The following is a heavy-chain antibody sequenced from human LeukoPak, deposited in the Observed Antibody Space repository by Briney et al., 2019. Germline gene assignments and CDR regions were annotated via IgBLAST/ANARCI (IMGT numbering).Heavy chain of an antibody. CDR2: IYYSGST. Sequence: SETLSLICTASGGSISNYYWSWIRQPPGKGLEWIGYIYYSGSTNYNPSLKSRVTISVDTSKNQFSLKLNSVTAADTAVYYCARTKPLDPFDIWGQGTMVTVSS. CDR3: ARTKPLDPFDI. CDR1: GGSISNYY. V-gene: IGHV4-59*01. J-gene: IGHJ3*02.